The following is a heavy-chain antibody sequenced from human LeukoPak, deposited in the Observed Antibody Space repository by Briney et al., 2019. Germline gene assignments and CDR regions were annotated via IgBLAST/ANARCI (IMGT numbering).Heavy chain of an antibody. CDR2: FSWSSDSI. Sequence: SLSLFCAASGLPFDDYAMLGVRRAPGRGLVCVSGFSWSSDSIGCADSVKGRFTIARDNVKNSLYLQKNSLRAEDTALYYCAKDKGPGYGDEGEYYFDSWGQGALVTVSS. V-gene: IGHV3-9*01. J-gene: IGHJ4*02. CDR1: GLPFDDYA. D-gene: IGHD4-17*01. CDR3: AKDKGPGYGDEGEYYFDS.